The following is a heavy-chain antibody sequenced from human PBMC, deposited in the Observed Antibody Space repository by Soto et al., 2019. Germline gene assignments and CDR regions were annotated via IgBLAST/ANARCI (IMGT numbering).Heavy chain of an antibody. CDR3: ARGLYYDDSGGSPVQH. J-gene: IGHJ1*01. CDR1: GYTFTSYG. D-gene: IGHD3-22*01. V-gene: IGHV1-18*01. CDR2: ISAYNGNT. Sequence: ASVKVSCKASGYTFTSYGISWVRQAPGQGLEWMGWISAYNGNTNYAQKLQGRVTMTTDTSTSTAYMELRSLRSDDTAVYYCARGLYYDDSGGSPVQHWGQGTLVTISS.